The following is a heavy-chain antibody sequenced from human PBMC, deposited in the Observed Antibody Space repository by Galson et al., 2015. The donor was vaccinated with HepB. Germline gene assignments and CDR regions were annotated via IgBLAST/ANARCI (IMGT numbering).Heavy chain of an antibody. CDR2: IRSKAYGGTT. CDR1: GFIFGDYA. Sequence: SLRLSCAASGFIFGDYAMSWFCQAPGKGLEWVGFIRSKAYGGTTEYAASVKGRFTISRDDCKSIAYLQMNSLKTEDTAVYYCTRGDYGLWWFDPWGQGTLVTVSS. J-gene: IGHJ5*02. V-gene: IGHV3-49*03. D-gene: IGHD4-17*01. CDR3: TRGDYGLWWFDP.